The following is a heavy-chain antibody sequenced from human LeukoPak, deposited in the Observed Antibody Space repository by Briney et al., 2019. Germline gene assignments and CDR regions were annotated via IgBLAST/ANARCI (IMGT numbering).Heavy chain of an antibody. CDR1: GCSISSYY. J-gene: IGHJ3*02. V-gene: IGHV4-59*01. D-gene: IGHD3-10*01. CDR3: ARGVYYGSGSYPDAFDI. Sequence: PSETLSLTCTVSGCSISSYYWSWIRQPPGKGLEWIGYIYYSGSTNYNPSLKSRVTISVDTSKNQFSLKLSSVTAADTAVYYCARGVYYGSGSYPDAFDIWGQGTMVTVSS. CDR2: IYYSGST.